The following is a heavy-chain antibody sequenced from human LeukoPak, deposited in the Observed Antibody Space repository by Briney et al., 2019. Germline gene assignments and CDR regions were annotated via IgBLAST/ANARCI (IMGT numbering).Heavy chain of an antibody. V-gene: IGHV3-23*01. D-gene: IGHD3-22*01. Sequence: PGGSLRLSCAASGFTFSSYAMSWVRQAPGKGLEWVSAISGSDGSTYYADSVKGRFTISRDNSKNTLYLQMNSLRAEDTAVYYCARPPVVGAPRFIFDYWGQGTLVTVSS. J-gene: IGHJ4*02. CDR2: ISGSDGST. CDR1: GFTFSSYA. CDR3: ARPPVVGAPRFIFDY.